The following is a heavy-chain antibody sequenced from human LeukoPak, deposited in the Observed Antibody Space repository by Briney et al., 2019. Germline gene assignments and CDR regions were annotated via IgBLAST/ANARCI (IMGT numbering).Heavy chain of an antibody. CDR3: AREASYYYDSSGYYYFDY. CDR1: GYTFTDYY. V-gene: IGHV1-2*02. CDR2: INPSSGGT. Sequence: ASVKVSCKASGYTFTDYYMHWVRQAPGQGLEWMGWINPSSGGTNYAQKFQGRVTVTRDTSISTAYMDLSRLRSDDTAVYYCAREASYYYDSSGYYYFDYWGQGTLVTVSS. D-gene: IGHD3-22*01. J-gene: IGHJ4*02.